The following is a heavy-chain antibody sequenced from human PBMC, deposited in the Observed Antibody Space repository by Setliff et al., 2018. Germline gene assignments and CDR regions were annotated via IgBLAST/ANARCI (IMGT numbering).Heavy chain of an antibody. D-gene: IGHD2-2*01. V-gene: IGHV4-34*12. J-gene: IGHJ4*02. Sequence: SETLSLTCAVYGDSLSGYYWSWIRQSPKKGLEWIGEIMPGRDTLYSPSLESRLTITIDTSKSQFSLKLSSVTAEDTATYYCARSENCFSTHCSPYGYWGQGTLVTVSS. CDR2: IMPGRDT. CDR3: ARSENCFSTHCSPYGY. CDR1: GDSLSGYY.